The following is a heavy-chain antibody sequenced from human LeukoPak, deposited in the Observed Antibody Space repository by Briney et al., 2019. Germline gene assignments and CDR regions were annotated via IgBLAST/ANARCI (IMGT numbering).Heavy chain of an antibody. CDR3: ARLNDYGDAFDI. D-gene: IGHD4-17*01. J-gene: IGHJ3*02. V-gene: IGHV4-61*01. CDR2: IYYSGST. Sequence: PSETLSLTCTVSGGSVNSATYYWSWIRQPPGKGLEWIGYIYYSGSTNYNPSLKSRVTISVDTSKNQFSLKLSSVTAADTAVYYCARLNDYGDAFDIWGQGTMVTVSS. CDR1: GGSVNSATYY.